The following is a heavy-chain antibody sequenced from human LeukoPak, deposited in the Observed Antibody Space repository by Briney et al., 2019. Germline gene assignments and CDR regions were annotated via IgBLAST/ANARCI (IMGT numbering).Heavy chain of an antibody. Sequence: SETLSLACTVSGGSISSFYWSWIRQSPGKGLEWIGYISYTGNTNYSPSLKSRVTISVDTSKNQFSLKLSSVTAADTAVYYCAREVHDAFDIWGQGTMVTVSS. J-gene: IGHJ3*02. CDR3: AREVHDAFDI. CDR2: ISYTGNT. V-gene: IGHV4-4*08. CDR1: GGSISSFY.